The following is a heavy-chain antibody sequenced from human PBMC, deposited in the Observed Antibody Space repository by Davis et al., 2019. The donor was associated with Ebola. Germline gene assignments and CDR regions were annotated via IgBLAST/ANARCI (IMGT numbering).Heavy chain of an antibody. D-gene: IGHD6-19*01. Sequence: GSLRLSCTVSGGSISSSSYYWGWIRQPPGKGLEWIGSIYYSGSTYYNPSLKSRVTISVDTSKNQFSLKLSSVTAADTAVYYCASQRIAVADNWFDPWGQGTLVTVSS. CDR1: GGSISSSSYY. CDR2: IYYSGST. J-gene: IGHJ5*02. CDR3: ASQRIAVADNWFDP. V-gene: IGHV4-39*01.